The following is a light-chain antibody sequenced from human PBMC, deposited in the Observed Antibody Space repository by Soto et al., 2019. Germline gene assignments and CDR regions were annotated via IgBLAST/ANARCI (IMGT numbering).Light chain of an antibody. J-gene: IGLJ3*02. V-gene: IGLV8-61*01. CDR3: VLYMSSGISV. CDR2: STN. Sequence: QTVVTQEPSFSVSPGGTVTLTCGLSSGSVSTTYYPSWYQQTPGQAPRTLIYSTNPRSSGVPDRFSGSILGNKAALTITGAQADDEADYYCVLYMSSGISVFGGGTKVTVL. CDR1: SGSVSTTYY.